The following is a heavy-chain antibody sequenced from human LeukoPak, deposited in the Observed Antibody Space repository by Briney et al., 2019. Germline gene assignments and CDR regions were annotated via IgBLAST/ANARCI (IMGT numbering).Heavy chain of an antibody. CDR3: ARQSRDGSKTRGYYFDY. D-gene: IGHD3-10*01. V-gene: IGHV5-51*01. CDR1: GYIFTNYW. Sequence: RGESLKISCQASGYIFTNYWIGWVRQMPGKSLESMGIIYPADSDTTYSPSFQGQVTISADKSINTVYLQWSSLKASDTAMYYCARQSRDGSKTRGYYFDYWGQGTLVTVSS. CDR2: IYPADSDT. J-gene: IGHJ4*02.